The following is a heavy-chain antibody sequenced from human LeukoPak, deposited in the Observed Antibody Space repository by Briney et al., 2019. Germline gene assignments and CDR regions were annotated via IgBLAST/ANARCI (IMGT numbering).Heavy chain of an antibody. V-gene: IGHV3-20*01. CDR3: ASIGYCSSTSCAPIP. CDR2: INWNGGST. J-gene: IGHJ5*02. CDR1: GFSFSSYW. D-gene: IGHD2-2*01. Sequence: GGSLRLSCAASGFSFSSYWMSWVRQAPGKGLEWVSGINWNGGSTGYADSVKGRFTISRDNAKNSLYLQMNSLRAEDTALYHCASIGYCSSTSCAPIPWGQGTLVTVSS.